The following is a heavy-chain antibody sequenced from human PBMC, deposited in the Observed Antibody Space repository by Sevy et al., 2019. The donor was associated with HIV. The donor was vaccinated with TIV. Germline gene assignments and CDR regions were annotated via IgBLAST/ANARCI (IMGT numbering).Heavy chain of an antibody. V-gene: IGHV5-51*01. D-gene: IGHD5-12*01. J-gene: IGHJ6*02. CDR1: GYSFTHYW. CDR3: ARLTGYEPSSYYALDV. CDR2: IYPGDSDP. Sequence: GESLKISCEGSGYSFTHYWIAWVRQIPGKGLEWMGIIYPGDSDPTYSPSFQGQVTISADKSINIAYLQWSRLKASDTAMYYCARLTGYEPSSYYALDVWGQGTTVTVSS.